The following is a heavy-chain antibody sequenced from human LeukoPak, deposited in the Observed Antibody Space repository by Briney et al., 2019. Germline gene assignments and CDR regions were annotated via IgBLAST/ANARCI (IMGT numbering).Heavy chain of an antibody. J-gene: IGHJ4*02. V-gene: IGHV4-4*02. D-gene: IGHD2-15*01. Sequence: PSETLSLTCAVSGGSISIINWWSWVRQPPGKGLEWIGEIYHSGSTNYNPSLKSRVTMSVVKSKNQFSLTLSSVTAADTAVYYCARLGYCSAGSCYSGFDYWGQGTLVTVSS. CDR1: GGSISIINW. CDR2: IYHSGST. CDR3: ARLGYCSAGSCYSGFDY.